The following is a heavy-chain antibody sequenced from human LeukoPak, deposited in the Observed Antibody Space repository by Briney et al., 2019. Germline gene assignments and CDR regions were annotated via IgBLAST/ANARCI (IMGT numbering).Heavy chain of an antibody. CDR1: GFTFSSYA. D-gene: IGHD1-7*01. V-gene: IGHV3-23*01. J-gene: IGHJ4*02. CDR2: LSGSGGST. CDR3: AKAGNWNYREYFDY. Sequence: GGSLRLSCPASGFTFSSYAMSWVRQAPGKGLGWVSALSGSGGSTYYADSVKGRFTISRDNSKNTLYLQMNSLRAEDTAVYYCAKAGNWNYREYFDYWGQGTLVTVSS.